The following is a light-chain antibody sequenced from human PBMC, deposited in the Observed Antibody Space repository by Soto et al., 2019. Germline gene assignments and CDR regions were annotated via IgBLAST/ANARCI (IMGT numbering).Light chain of an antibody. Sequence: EIGLTQSRGTLSLSPGERATLSCRASESVSNNYLAWYQRKPGQAPRLLIYGASYRAPDIPYRFSGSGSGTDLTLTIARLEAEDFAVYICQQYGSTPPTFGLGTKVEI. V-gene: IGKV3-20*01. J-gene: IGKJ1*01. CDR1: ESVSNNY. CDR2: GAS. CDR3: QQYGSTPPT.